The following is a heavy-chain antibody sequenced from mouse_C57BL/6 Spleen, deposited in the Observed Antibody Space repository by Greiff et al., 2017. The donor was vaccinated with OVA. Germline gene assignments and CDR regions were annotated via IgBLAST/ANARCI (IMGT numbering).Heavy chain of an antibody. J-gene: IGHJ1*03. CDR1: GYAFSSSW. Sequence: VKLMESGPELVKPGASVKISCKASGYAFSSSWMNWVKQRPGKGLEWIGRIYPGDGDTNYNGKFKGKATLTADKSSSTAYMQLSSLTSEDSAVYFCALRFDVWGTGTTVTVSS. CDR2: IYPGDGDT. V-gene: IGHV1-82*01. CDR3: ALRFDV. D-gene: IGHD1-1*01.